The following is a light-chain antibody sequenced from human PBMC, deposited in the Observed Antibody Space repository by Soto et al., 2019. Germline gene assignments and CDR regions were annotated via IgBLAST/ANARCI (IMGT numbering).Light chain of an antibody. Sequence: EIVLTQSPGTLSLSPGERATLSCRASQRVSSSFLAWYQQKPGQAPRLLIYGASSRATGIPDRFSGSGSGTDFTLTISRLEPEDFAVYKCQQYSRLPWTFGQGTKVDI. CDR2: GAS. J-gene: IGKJ1*01. CDR3: QQYSRLPWT. CDR1: QRVSSSF. V-gene: IGKV3-20*01.